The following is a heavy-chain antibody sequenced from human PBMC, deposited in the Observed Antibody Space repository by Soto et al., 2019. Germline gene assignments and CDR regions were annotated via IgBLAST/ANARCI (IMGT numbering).Heavy chain of an antibody. CDR3: ATRSPAFDH. Sequence: GPEVKKPGASVKVSCKTSGYTFTSYGISWVRQAPGHGLEWMGWITTDKGKTTYAQKFQGRVTMTTDTSTSTAYMELRSLRSDDTAVYYCATRSPAFDHWGQAPLITVSS. CDR1: GYTFTSYG. CDR2: ITTDKGKT. J-gene: IGHJ4*02. V-gene: IGHV1-18*01.